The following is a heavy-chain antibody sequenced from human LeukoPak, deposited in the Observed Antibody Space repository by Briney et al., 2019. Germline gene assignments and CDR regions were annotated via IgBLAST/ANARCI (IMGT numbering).Heavy chain of an antibody. Sequence: SETLSLTCTVSGGSIKSNYWSWIRQPPGKGLEWIGYGYYSGTTNYNPSFKSRVTISLDTSKSQFSLKLRFVTTADTAVYYCAREGDPGSGYNYGNWLDPWGQGTLVTVSS. CDR2: GYYSGTT. CDR1: GGSIKSNY. D-gene: IGHD5-24*01. J-gene: IGHJ5*02. CDR3: AREGDPGSGYNYGNWLDP. V-gene: IGHV4-59*01.